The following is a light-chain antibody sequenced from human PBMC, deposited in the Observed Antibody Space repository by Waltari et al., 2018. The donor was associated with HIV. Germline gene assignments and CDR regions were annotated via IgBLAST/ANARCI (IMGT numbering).Light chain of an antibody. CDR1: QSVGRSY. CDR2: GVS. CDR3: QQYFRLPRT. Sequence: EIVLTQAPGILSLSPGERATLSCRASQSVGRSYLAWYQQRPGQSPRLLISGVSSRATGIPDRFSGSGSETDFTRTISRLEPEDFAVYYCQQYFRLPRTFGQGTELEIK. V-gene: IGKV3-20*01. J-gene: IGKJ2*01.